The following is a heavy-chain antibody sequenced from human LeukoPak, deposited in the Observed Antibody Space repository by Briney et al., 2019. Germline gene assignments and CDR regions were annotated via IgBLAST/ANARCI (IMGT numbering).Heavy chain of an antibody. V-gene: IGHV4-30-4*01. CDR3: ARVPSRYSSGWTFDY. Sequence: SETLSLTCTVSSGSISSGDYSWSWIRQPPGKGLGWIGYIYNSGSTYYNPSLKSRVTISVETSKNQFSLKLNSVTAADTAVYFCARVPSRYSSGWTFDYWGQGALVTVSS. CDR1: SGSISSGDYS. D-gene: IGHD6-25*01. CDR2: IYNSGST. J-gene: IGHJ4*02.